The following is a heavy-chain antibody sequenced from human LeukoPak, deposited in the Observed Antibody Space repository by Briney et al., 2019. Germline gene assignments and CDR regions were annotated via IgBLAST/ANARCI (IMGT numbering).Heavy chain of an antibody. J-gene: IGHJ4*02. D-gene: IGHD6-6*01. Sequence: GGSLRLSCAASGFTVSSNYRSWVRQAPGKGLEWVSVIYSCGSTYYADSVKGRFTISRDNSKNTLYLQMNSLRAGDTAVYYCAKVMTARPDYWGQGTLVTVSS. CDR3: AKVMTARPDY. CDR1: GFTVSSNY. CDR2: IYSCGST. V-gene: IGHV3-53*01.